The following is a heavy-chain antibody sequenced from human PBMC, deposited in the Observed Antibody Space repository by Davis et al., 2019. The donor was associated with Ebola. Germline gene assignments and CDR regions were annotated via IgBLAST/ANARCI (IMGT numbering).Heavy chain of an antibody. Sequence: ASVKVSCKASGYTFGDYYMHRVRQVPAQGLEWMGRINPNNGGTNYAQKFQGRVTMTRDTSISTAYMELSRLRSDDTAVYYAAHSIAVAAQANFDNGGQGTVVTGSS. CDR1: GYTFGDYY. CDR3: AHSIAVAAQANFDN. CDR2: INPNNGGT. J-gene: IGHJ4*02. V-gene: IGHV1-2*06. D-gene: IGHD6-19*01.